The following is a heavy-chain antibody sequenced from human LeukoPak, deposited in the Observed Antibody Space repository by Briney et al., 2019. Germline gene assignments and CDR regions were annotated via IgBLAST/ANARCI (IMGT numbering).Heavy chain of an antibody. Sequence: SETLSLTCSVSGGSISSYYWTWIRQPPGKGLEWIGYIYYSGSTNYNPSLKSRVTISVDTSKNQFSLKLTSVTAADTAVYYCAKLGATWFYFDYWSHGTLVTVSS. D-gene: IGHD1-26*01. CDR1: GGSISSYY. CDR3: AKLGATWFYFDY. J-gene: IGHJ4*01. V-gene: IGHV4-59*01. CDR2: IYYSGST.